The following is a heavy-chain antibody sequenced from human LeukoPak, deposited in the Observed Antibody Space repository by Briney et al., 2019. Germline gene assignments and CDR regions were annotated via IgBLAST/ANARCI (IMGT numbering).Heavy chain of an antibody. Sequence: SGRSLRLSCAASGFTFSSYGMHWVRQAPGKGLEWVAVIWYDGSNKYYADSVKGRFTISRDNSKNTLYLQMKSLRAEDTAVYYCAKDLGYSFDPWGQGTLVTVSS. CDR2: IWYDGSNK. CDR1: GFTFSSYG. D-gene: IGHD2-15*01. V-gene: IGHV3-33*06. J-gene: IGHJ5*02. CDR3: AKDLGYSFDP.